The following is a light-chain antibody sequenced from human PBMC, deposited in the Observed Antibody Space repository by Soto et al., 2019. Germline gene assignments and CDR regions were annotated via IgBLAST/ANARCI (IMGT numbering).Light chain of an antibody. CDR3: QQCNTFWT. CDR2: DVS. Sequence: DIQMTQSPSTLSPSVGDRVTITCRASRSISDWLAWYQQKPGKAPKLLIYDVSSLQSGVPSRFSGSGSGTEFTLTISSLQPDDFATYYCQQCNTFWTFGQGTKVEIK. V-gene: IGKV1-5*01. CDR1: RSISDW. J-gene: IGKJ1*01.